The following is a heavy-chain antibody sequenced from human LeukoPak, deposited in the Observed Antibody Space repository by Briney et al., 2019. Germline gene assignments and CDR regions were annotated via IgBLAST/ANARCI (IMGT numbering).Heavy chain of an antibody. CDR1: GLTFSSYG. CDR3: AKTSLSDPSGHYYYMDV. Sequence: GGSLRLSCAASGLTFSSYGMHWVRQAPGKGLEWVAFIRFDGTSEFYADSVKARFTISRDNSQNTVSLQLNNLRIEDTALYYCAKTSLSDPSGHYYYMDVWGKGTTVTVSS. CDR2: IRFDGTSE. D-gene: IGHD3-3*01. J-gene: IGHJ6*03. V-gene: IGHV3-30*02.